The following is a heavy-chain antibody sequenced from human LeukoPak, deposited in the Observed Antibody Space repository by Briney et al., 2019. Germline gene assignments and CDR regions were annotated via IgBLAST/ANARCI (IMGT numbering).Heavy chain of an antibody. CDR2: ISYDGSNK. CDR3: AKVPTDDGFAY. D-gene: IGHD4-11*01. CDR1: GFTFDDYG. Sequence: GGSLRLSCAASGFTFDDYGMSWVRQAPGKGLEWVAVISYDGSNKYYADSVEGRFTISRDNSKNTLYLQMNSQRAEDTAVYYCAKVPTDDGFAYGGQETLVTVSS. J-gene: IGHJ4*02. V-gene: IGHV3-30*18.